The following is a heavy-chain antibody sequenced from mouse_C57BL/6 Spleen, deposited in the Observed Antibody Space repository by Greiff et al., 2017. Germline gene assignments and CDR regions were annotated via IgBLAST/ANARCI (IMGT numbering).Heavy chain of an antibody. J-gene: IGHJ2*01. CDR2: IYPRDGST. CDR1: GYTFTSSD. V-gene: IGHV1-85*01. CDR3: ARGSTTDY. Sequence: VKLLESGPELVKPGASVKLSCKASGYTFTSSDINWVKQRPGKGLEWIGWIYPRDGSTKNNEKFKGKATLTVDTSSSTAYMELHSLTSEDSAVYCCARGSTTDYWGQGTTLTVSS. D-gene: IGHD1-1*01.